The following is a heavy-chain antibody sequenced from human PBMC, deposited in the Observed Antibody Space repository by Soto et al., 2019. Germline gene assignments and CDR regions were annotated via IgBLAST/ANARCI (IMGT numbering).Heavy chain of an antibody. CDR1: GYTFTSYY. D-gene: IGHD3-9*01. CDR3: ARESGRLRYFDWPPRRYDY. V-gene: IGHV1-46*01. J-gene: IGHJ4*02. Sequence: ASVKVSCKASGYTFTSYYMHWVRQAPGQGLEWMGIINPSGGSTNYAQKFQGRVTMTRDTSTSTVYMELRSLRSDDTAVYYCARESGRLRYFDWPPRRYDYWGQGTLVTVSS. CDR2: INPSGGST.